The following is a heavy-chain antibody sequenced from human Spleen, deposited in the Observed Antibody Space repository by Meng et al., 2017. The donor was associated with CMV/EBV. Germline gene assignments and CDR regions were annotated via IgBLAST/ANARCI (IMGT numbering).Heavy chain of an antibody. CDR1: GYTFTGYY. J-gene: IGHJ4*02. CDR3: ARVNTGVRGWELPD. Sequence: ASVKVSCKASGYTFTGYYMHWVRQAPGQGLEWMGCINPNSGGTNSAQKFKGRVTMTRDTSISTAYMELSSLRSDDTAVYYCARVNTGVRGWELPDWGLGTLVTVSS. V-gene: IGHV1-2*02. D-gene: IGHD1-26*01. CDR2: INPNSGGT.